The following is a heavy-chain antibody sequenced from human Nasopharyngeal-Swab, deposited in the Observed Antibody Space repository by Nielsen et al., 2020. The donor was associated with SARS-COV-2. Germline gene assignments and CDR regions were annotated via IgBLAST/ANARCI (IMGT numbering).Heavy chain of an antibody. CDR1: GFTFSSYA. J-gene: IGHJ6*04. V-gene: IGHV3-23*01. Sequence: GESLKISCAASGFTFSSYAMSWVRQAPGKGLEWVSAISGSGGSTYYADSVKGRFTISRDNSKNTLYLQMNSLRAEDTAVYYCAKDSSITIFGVGASDVWDKGTTVTVSS. D-gene: IGHD3-3*01. CDR2: ISGSGGST. CDR3: AKDSSITIFGVGASDV.